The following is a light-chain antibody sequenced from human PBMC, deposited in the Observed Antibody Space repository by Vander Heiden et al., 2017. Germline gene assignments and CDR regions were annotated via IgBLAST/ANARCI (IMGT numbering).Light chain of an antibody. CDR2: EVS. CDR1: SSDVGSYNL. CDR3: CSYAGSSTFV. V-gene: IGLV2-23*02. Sequence: QSALTQPASVSGSPGQSMTLSCTGTSSDVGSYNLVSWYQQHPGKAPKLMIYEVSKRPSGVSNRFSGSKSGNTASLTISGLQAEDEADYYCCSYAGSSTFVFGGGTKLTVL. J-gene: IGLJ2*01.